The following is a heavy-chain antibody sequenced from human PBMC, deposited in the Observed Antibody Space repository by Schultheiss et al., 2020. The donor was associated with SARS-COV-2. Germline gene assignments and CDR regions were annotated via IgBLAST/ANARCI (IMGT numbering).Heavy chain of an antibody. V-gene: IGHV3-23*01. Sequence: GESLKISCAASGFTFSSYWMSWVRQAPGKGLEWVSAISSNGGSTYYADSVKGRFTISRDNAKNSLYLQMNSLRAEDTAVYYCARALAARSAFDIWGQGTMVTVSS. D-gene: IGHD6-6*01. CDR3: ARALAARSAFDI. CDR1: GFTFSSYW. J-gene: IGHJ3*02. CDR2: ISSNGGST.